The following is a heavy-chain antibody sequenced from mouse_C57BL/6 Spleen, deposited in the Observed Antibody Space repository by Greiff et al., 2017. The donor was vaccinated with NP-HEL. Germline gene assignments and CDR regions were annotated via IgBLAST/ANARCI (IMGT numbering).Heavy chain of an antibody. CDR2: IYPGDGDT. Sequence: QVQLQQSGAELVKPGASVKISCKASGYAFSSYWMNWVKQRPGKGLEWIGQIYPGDGDTNYNGKFKGKATLTADKSSSTAYMLLSSLTSEDSAVYFCARDYYGSSYPPSWYFDVWGTETTVTVSS. V-gene: IGHV1-80*01. CDR1: GYAFSSYW. D-gene: IGHD1-1*01. J-gene: IGHJ1*03. CDR3: ARDYYGSSYPPSWYFDV.